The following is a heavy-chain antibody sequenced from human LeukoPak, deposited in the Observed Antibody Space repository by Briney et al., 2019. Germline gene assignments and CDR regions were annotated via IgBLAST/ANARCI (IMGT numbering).Heavy chain of an antibody. V-gene: IGHV3-15*01. CDR2: VKTKGDGGAA. D-gene: IGHD2-8*01. CDR3: TTDRMIYATNWAVSWFDP. CDR1: GITFTNAW. J-gene: IGHJ5*02. Sequence: GGSLRLSCTASGITFTNAWLTWVRQAPGKGLEWVGRVKTKGDGGAADYAAPVKGRFTISRDDSTKTLYLQMNSLKTEDTAVYYCTTDRMIYATNWAVSWFDPWGQGTLVTVSS.